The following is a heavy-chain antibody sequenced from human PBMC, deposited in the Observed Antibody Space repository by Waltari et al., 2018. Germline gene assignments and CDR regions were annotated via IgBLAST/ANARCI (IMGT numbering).Heavy chain of an antibody. CDR2: INHSGST. J-gene: IGHJ4*02. D-gene: IGHD3-22*01. CDR3: ARDYYDSSGYYLSFGY. Sequence: VQLQQWGAGLFKPSETLSLTCAVSGGSFSGYYWSRFRQPPGKGLEWIGEINHSGSTNYNPSLKSRVTISVDTSKNQFSLKLSSVTAADTAVYYCARDYYDSSGYYLSFGYWGQGTLVTVSS. CDR1: GGSFSGYY. V-gene: IGHV4-34*01.